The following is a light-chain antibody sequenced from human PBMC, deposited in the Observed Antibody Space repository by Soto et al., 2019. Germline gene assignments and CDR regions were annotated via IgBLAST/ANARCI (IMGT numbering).Light chain of an antibody. CDR2: DVS. CDR1: SSDVGGYNY. J-gene: IGLJ2*01. Sequence: QSALTQPASVSGSPGQSITISCTGTSSDVGGYNYVSWYQQHPGKAPKLMIYDVSNRPSGVSNRFSGSKSGNTGSLTISGLQAEDEADYYCSSYISSSTNVVFGGGTKLTVL. V-gene: IGLV2-14*01. CDR3: SSYISSSTNVV.